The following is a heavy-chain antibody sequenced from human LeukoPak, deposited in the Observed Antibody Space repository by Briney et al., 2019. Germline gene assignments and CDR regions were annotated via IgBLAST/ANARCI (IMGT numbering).Heavy chain of an antibody. D-gene: IGHD2-2*01. Sequence: ASVKVSCKASGYTFTSYYMHWVRQAPGQGLEWMGIINPSGGSTSYAQKFQGRVTMTRDTSTSTVYMELSSLRSEDTAVYYCARLGYCSSTSCHKVHAFDTWGQGTMVTVSS. CDR2: INPSGGST. CDR1: GYTFTSYY. V-gene: IGHV1-46*01. J-gene: IGHJ3*02. CDR3: ARLGYCSSTSCHKVHAFDT.